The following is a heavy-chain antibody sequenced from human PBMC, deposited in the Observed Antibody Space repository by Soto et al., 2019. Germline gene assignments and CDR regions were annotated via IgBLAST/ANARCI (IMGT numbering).Heavy chain of an antibody. CDR2: IDPSDSYT. V-gene: IGHV5-10-1*01. CDR1: GYSFTSYW. CDR3: ARLIVRWPYYYYGMDV. D-gene: IGHD2-8*01. J-gene: IGHJ6*02. Sequence: HXESLKSSCKCSGYSFTSYWISLVLQMPGKGLEWMGRIDPSDSYTNYSPSFQGHVTISADKSISTAYLQWSSLKASDTAMYYCARLIVRWPYYYYGMDVWGQGTTVTVSS.